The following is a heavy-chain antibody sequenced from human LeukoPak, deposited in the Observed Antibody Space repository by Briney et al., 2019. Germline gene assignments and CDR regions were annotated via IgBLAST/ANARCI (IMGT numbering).Heavy chain of an antibody. J-gene: IGHJ4*02. Sequence: GGSLRLSCAASGFTFSDYYMSWIRQAPGKGLEWVSYISSSGSTIYYADSVKGRFTISRDNAKNSLYLQMNSLRAEDTAVYYCASAKNSGWYHPEGFDYWGQGTLVTVSS. V-gene: IGHV3-11*04. CDR2: ISSSGSTI. D-gene: IGHD6-19*01. CDR3: ASAKNSGWYHPEGFDY. CDR1: GFTFSDYY.